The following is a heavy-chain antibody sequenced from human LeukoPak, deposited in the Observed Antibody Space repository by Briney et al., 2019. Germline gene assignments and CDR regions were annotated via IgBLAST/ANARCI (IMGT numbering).Heavy chain of an antibody. CDR2: IYHSGST. J-gene: IGHJ4*02. Sequence: SETLSLTCTVSGGSISSGYYWGWIRQPPGKGLEWIGSIYHSGSTYYNPSLKSRVTISVDTSKNQFSLKLSSVTAADTAVYYCARHHRLYYYDSSGYYVDYWGQGTLVTVSS. V-gene: IGHV4-38-2*02. CDR3: ARHHRLYYYDSSGYYVDY. D-gene: IGHD3-22*01. CDR1: GGSISSGYY.